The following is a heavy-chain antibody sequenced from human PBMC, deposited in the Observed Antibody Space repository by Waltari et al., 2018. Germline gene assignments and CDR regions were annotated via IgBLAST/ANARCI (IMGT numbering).Heavy chain of an antibody. V-gene: IGHV3-74*03. D-gene: IGHD7-27*01. Sequence: EVQLVESGGALVQPGWPRRLPCATPGFTFSTYWMHWVRQAPGKGLMWVAHIESDESRTTYAESVKGRFTISRDNAKNTVYLQMNSLRDDDTAVYYCVRDEPGDGLDYWGQGTLVTVSS. CDR1: GFTFSTYW. CDR3: VRDEPGDGLDY. CDR2: IESDESRT. J-gene: IGHJ4*02.